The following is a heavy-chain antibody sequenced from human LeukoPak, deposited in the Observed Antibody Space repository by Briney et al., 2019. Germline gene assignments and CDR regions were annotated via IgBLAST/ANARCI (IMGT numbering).Heavy chain of an antibody. Sequence: GGSLRLSCAASGFTFSSYSMNWVRQAPGKGLVWVSRINSDGSSTSYADSVKGRFTISRDNAKNTLYLQMNSLRAEDTAVYYCASQRWLQSSFDYWGQGTLVTVSS. CDR2: INSDGSST. J-gene: IGHJ4*02. CDR1: GFTFSSYS. CDR3: ASQRWLQSSFDY. V-gene: IGHV3-74*01. D-gene: IGHD5-24*01.